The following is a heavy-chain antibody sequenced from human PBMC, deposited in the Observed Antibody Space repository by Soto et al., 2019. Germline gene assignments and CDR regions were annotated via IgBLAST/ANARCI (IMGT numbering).Heavy chain of an antibody. Sequence: PSVKVSCKASGYTFTIYGISWVLQAPGQGLEWMAWISAYNGNTNYAQKLQGRVTMTTDTSTSTAYMELRSLRSDDTAVYYCARTYYVYWCGNQRHFFAYPAQRTLVPVSS. CDR3: ARTYYVYWCGNQRHFFAY. V-gene: IGHV1-18*04. D-gene: IGHD3-16*01. J-gene: IGHJ4*02. CDR1: GYTFTIYG. CDR2: ISAYNGNT.